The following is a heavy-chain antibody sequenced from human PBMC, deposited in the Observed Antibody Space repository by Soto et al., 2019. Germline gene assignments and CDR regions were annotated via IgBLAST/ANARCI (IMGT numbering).Heavy chain of an antibody. CDR2: IYYSGST. V-gene: IGHV4-31*03. CDR1: GGSISSGGYY. D-gene: IGHD2-8*01. Sequence: SETLSLTCTVSGGSISSGGYYWSWIRQHPGKGLEWIGYIYYSGSTYYNPSLKSRVTISVDTSKNQFSLKLSSVTAADTAVYYCARVPRILYYHDAHYWFDPWGQGTLVTVSS. J-gene: IGHJ5*02. CDR3: ARVPRILYYHDAHYWFDP.